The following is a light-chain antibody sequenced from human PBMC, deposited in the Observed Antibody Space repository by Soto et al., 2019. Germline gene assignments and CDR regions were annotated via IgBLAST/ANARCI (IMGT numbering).Light chain of an antibody. CDR1: SSDIGGYDY. J-gene: IGLJ2*01. V-gene: IGLV2-14*01. CDR3: TSYASGSSQVV. CDR2: DVN. Sequence: QSALTQPASVSGSPGQSITLSCTGTSSDIGGYDYVSWYQRHPGKAPKLIIYDVNNRPSGVSNRFSGSKSGNTASLTISGLQAEDEADYDCTSYASGSSQVVFGGGTKLTVL.